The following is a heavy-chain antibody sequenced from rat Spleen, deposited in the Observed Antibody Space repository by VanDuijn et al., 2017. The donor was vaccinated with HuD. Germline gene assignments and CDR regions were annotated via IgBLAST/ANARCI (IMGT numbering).Heavy chain of an antibody. V-gene: IGHV5-22*01. CDR3: ARHGGGRTYVMDA. D-gene: IGHD4-3*01. CDR1: GFTFSDYY. Sequence: QLVESGGGLVQPGRSLKLSCAASGFTFSDYYMAWVRQAPKKGLEWVASISYEGSGTYYGDSVKGRFTSSRDNAKSTLYLQMNSLRSEDTATYYCARHGGGRTYVMDAWGQGASVTVSS. J-gene: IGHJ4*01. CDR2: ISYEGSGT.